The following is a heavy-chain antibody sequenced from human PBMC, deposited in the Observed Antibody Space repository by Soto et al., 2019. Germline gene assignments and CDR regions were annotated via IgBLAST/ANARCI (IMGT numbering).Heavy chain of an antibody. CDR2: ITPFNGNT. J-gene: IGHJ4*02. CDR1: GYTFTYRY. Sequence: AASVKVSCKASGYTFTYRYLHWVRQAPGQALEWMGWITPFNGNTNYAQKFQDRVTITRDRSMSTAYMELSSLRSEDTAMYYCAVLDYDSSGYPPVLFDYWGQGTLVTVSS. CDR3: AVLDYDSSGYPPVLFDY. V-gene: IGHV1-45*02. D-gene: IGHD3-22*01.